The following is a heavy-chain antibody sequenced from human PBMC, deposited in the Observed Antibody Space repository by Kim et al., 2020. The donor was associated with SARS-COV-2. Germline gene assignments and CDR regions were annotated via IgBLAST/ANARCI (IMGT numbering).Heavy chain of an antibody. J-gene: IGHJ6*02. V-gene: IGHV5-51*01. CDR2: IYPGDSDT. D-gene: IGHD6-19*01. CDR1: GYSFTSYW. CDR3: ARQGYIAVAGRHENYYGMDV. Sequence: GESLKISCKGSGYSFTSYWIGWVRQMPGKGLEWMGIIYPGDSDTRYSPSFQGQVTISADKSISTAYLQWSSLKASDTAMYYCARQGYIAVAGRHENYYGMDVWGQGTTVTVSS.